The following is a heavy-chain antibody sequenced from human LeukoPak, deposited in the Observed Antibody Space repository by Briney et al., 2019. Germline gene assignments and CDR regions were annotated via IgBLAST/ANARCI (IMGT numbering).Heavy chain of an antibody. V-gene: IGHV4-59*08. CDR1: GGSISSYY. D-gene: IGHD3-9*01. CDR3: ARSGTSRYYFYGMDV. CDR2: IYYTGST. J-gene: IGHJ6*02. Sequence: SETLSLTCTVSGGSISSYYWNWIRQPPGKGLEWVGYIYYTGSTNYNPSLKSRVTISVDTSKNQFSLKLNSVTATDTAVYYCARSGTSRYYFYGMDVWGQGTTVTVSS.